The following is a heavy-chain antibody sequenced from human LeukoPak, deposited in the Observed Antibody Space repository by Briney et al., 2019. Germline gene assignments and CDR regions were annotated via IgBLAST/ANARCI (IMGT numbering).Heavy chain of an antibody. Sequence: GGSLRLSCAASGFTFNNYAMSWVRQAPGKGLEWVSYISSSGSTIYYADSVKGRFTISRDNAKNSLYLQMNSLRAEDTAVYYCARGGYFDWFPTPYYYYGMDVWGQGTTVTVSS. V-gene: IGHV3-48*03. CDR2: ISSSGSTI. J-gene: IGHJ6*02. CDR3: ARGGYFDWFPTPYYYYGMDV. D-gene: IGHD3-9*01. CDR1: GFTFNNYA.